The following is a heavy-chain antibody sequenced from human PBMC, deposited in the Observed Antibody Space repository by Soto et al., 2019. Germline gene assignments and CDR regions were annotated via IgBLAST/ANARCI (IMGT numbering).Heavy chain of an antibody. CDR1: GGTFSSYA. J-gene: IGHJ6*02. V-gene: IGHV1-69*13. CDR3: ARDLMVRGVLLDYYYGMDV. CDR2: IIPIFGTA. D-gene: IGHD3-10*01. Sequence: SVKVSCKASGGTFSSYAISWVRQAPGQGLEWMGGIIPIFGTANYAQKFQGRVTITADESTSTAYMELSSLRSEDTAVYYCARDLMVRGVLLDYYYGMDVWGQGTTVTVSS.